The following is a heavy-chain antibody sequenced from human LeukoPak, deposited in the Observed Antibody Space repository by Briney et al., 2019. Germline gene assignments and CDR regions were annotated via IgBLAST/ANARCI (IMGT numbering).Heavy chain of an antibody. CDR3: AREVGGGATNYFYY. CDR1: GFTVSRNY. V-gene: IGHV3-53*01. Sequence: PGGSLRLSCAASGFTVSRNYMSWVRQAPGKGLEWVSVIYSADSAYYADSVRGRFTISRDSSKNTLYLQMNSLRADDTAVYYCAREVGGGATNYFYYWGQGTLVTVSS. CDR2: IYSADSA. D-gene: IGHD1-26*01. J-gene: IGHJ4*02.